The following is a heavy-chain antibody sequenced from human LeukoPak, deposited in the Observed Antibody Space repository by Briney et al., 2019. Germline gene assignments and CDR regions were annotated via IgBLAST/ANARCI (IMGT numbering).Heavy chain of an antibody. J-gene: IGHJ4*01. CDR3: AKAPVTTCSGAYCYPFDY. D-gene: IGHD2-21*01. CDR2: ISVSGNT. V-gene: IGHV3-23*01. CDR1: GFTLSSYA. Sequence: GRSLRLSCAASGFTLSSYAMSWVRQAPGKGLEWVSAISVSGNTYHADSVKGRFTISRDSSKNTLYLQMNRLRAEDAAVYYCAKAPVTTCSGAYCYPFDYWGQGILVTVSS.